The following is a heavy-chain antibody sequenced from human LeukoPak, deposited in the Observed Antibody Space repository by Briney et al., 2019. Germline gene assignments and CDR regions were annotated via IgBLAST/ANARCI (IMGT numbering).Heavy chain of an antibody. J-gene: IGHJ6*03. Sequence: SETLSLTCMVSGGSIRSSSYYWGWIRQPPGKGLEGIGSIYYSGSTYHNPSLKSRVTISVDTSKNQFSLKLSSVTAADTAVYYCTRGARVFPDYYYYRDVWGTGTTVTVSS. CDR1: GGSIRSSSYY. CDR2: IYYSGST. D-gene: IGHD2-21*01. V-gene: IGHV4-39*07. CDR3: TRGARVFPDYYYYRDV.